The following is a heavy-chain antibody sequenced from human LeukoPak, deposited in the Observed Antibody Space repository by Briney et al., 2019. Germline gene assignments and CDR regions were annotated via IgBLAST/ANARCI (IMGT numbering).Heavy chain of an antibody. Sequence: LGGSLRLSSAAPGVTFGSYAMHRVRQAPDKRLEWVAVISYDGSNKYYADSVKGRFTISRDDSKKTLYLQMNSLRAEDTAVYYCAREGQPYNWFDPWGQGTLVTVSS. CDR1: GVTFGSYA. CDR2: ISYDGSNK. V-gene: IGHV3-30*01. J-gene: IGHJ5*02. CDR3: AREGQPYNWFDP. D-gene: IGHD6-13*01.